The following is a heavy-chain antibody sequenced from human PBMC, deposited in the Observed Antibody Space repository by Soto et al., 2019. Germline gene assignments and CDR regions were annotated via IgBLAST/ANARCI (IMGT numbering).Heavy chain of an antibody. CDR1: GGTFSSYT. V-gene: IGHV1-69*02. CDR2: IIPILGIA. D-gene: IGHD6-19*01. Sequence: ASVKVSCKASGGTFSSYTISWVRQAPGQGLEWMGRIIPILGIANYAQKFQGRVTITADKSTSTAYMELSSLRSEDTAVYYCVSIAVAGTGAFDIWGQGTMVTVSS. J-gene: IGHJ3*02. CDR3: VSIAVAGTGAFDI.